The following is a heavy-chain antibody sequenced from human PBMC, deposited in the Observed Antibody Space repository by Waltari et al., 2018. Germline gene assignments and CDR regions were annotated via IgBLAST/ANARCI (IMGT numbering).Heavy chain of an antibody. Sequence: QVQLVQSGAEVKKPGASVKVSCKASGYTFTSYAMHWVRQAPGQRLEWMGWINAGNGNTKYSQKFQGRVTITRDTSASTAYMELSSLRSEDTAVYYCARTDYDFWSGYYYYGMDVWGQGTTVTVSS. V-gene: IGHV1-3*01. D-gene: IGHD3-3*01. CDR2: INAGNGNT. J-gene: IGHJ6*02. CDR1: GYTFTSYA. CDR3: ARTDYDFWSGYYYYGMDV.